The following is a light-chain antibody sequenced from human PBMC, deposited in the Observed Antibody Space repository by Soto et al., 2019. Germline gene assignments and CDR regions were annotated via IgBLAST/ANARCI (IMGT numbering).Light chain of an antibody. Sequence: EIVLTQSPGTLSLSPGERATLSCRASQSISSYFFWYQQRPGQAPRRLIFGASYRATGIPDRFSGSGSGTDFTLTISRLEPEDFAVYYCQQYSSSPPEFTFGPGTRVESK. J-gene: IGKJ3*01. V-gene: IGKV3-20*01. CDR2: GAS. CDR3: QQYSSSPPEFT. CDR1: QSISSY.